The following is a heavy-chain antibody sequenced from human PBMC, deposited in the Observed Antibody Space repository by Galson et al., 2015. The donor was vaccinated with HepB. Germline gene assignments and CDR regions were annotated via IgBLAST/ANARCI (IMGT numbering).Heavy chain of an antibody. V-gene: IGHV1-69*13. CDR2: IIPIFGTA. Sequence: SVKVSCKASGGTFSSYAISWVRQAPGQGLEWMGGIIPIFGTANYAQKFQGRVTITADESTSTAYMELSSLRSEDTAAYYCARGRRDYGDYEDAFGIWGQGTMVTVSS. D-gene: IGHD4-17*01. CDR1: GGTFSSYA. J-gene: IGHJ3*02. CDR3: ARGRRDYGDYEDAFGI.